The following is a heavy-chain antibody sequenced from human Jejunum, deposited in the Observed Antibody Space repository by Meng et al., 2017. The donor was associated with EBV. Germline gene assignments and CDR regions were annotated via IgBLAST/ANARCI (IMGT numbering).Heavy chain of an antibody. V-gene: IGHV4-59*01. CDR2: VFNRGSS. J-gene: IGHJ4*02. CDR3: ARDRGTAREFDI. D-gene: IGHD3-10*01. CDR1: GASISDYN. Sequence: QAPLQASGSGLVKPSETLSLTCTVSGASISDYNWSWIRQSPGKGLEWIGFVFNRGSSNYNPSLRSRVAMSLVTSRNKFSLKLNSVTAADTAVYYCARDRGTAREFDIWGKGTLVTVSS.